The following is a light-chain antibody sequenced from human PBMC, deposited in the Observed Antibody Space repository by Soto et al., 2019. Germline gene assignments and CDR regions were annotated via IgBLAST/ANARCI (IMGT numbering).Light chain of an antibody. J-gene: IGLJ1*01. CDR2: EKN. Sequence: QSVLTQPPSVSEAPGQRVTISCTGSSSNIGAGYEAHWYQQVPGTAPKLLIYEKNNRPSGVPDRFSGSKSGTSASLAITGLQAEYEAEYYCQSYDSSLSGYVFGTGTKLTVL. V-gene: IGLV1-40*01. CDR1: SSNIGAGYE. CDR3: QSYDSSLSGYV.